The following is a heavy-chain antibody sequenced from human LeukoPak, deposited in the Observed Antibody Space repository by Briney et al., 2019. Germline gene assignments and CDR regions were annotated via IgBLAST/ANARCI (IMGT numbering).Heavy chain of an antibody. CDR2: INSDGSWT. D-gene: IGHD2/OR15-2a*01. Sequence: PGGSLRLSCAAPGTYWMHWVRPAPGKGLVWVSHINSDGSWTGYADSVKGRFTISKDNAKNTVSLQMNNLRAEDTAVYYCVTFYETYWGRGTLVTVSS. V-gene: IGHV3-74*01. J-gene: IGHJ4*02. CDR1: GTYW. CDR3: VTFYETY.